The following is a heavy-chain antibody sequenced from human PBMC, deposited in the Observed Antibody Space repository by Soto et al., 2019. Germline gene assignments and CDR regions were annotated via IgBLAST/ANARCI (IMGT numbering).Heavy chain of an antibody. Sequence: QLQLQESGPGLVKPSETLSLTCTVSGGSISSSSYYWGWIRQPPGKGLEWIGSIYYSGSTYYNPSLKSRVTISVDTSKNQFSLKLSSVTAADTAVYYCARRSYDSSSPMGYWGQGTLVTVSS. J-gene: IGHJ4*02. CDR2: IYYSGST. CDR3: ARRSYDSSSPMGY. D-gene: IGHD3-22*01. V-gene: IGHV4-39*01. CDR1: GGSISSSSYY.